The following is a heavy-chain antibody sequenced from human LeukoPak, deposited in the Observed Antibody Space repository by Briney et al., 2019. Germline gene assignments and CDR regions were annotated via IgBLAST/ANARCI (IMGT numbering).Heavy chain of an antibody. D-gene: IGHD2-2*01. J-gene: IGHJ4*02. CDR1: GYTFTNFW. V-gene: IGHV5-10-1*01. CDR2: IDPRDSYT. CDR3: TRTSDHDY. Sequence: GESLKISCQGSGYTFTNFWINWVRQMPGKGLEWVGKIDPRDSYTKYSPSFEGHVSISADKSIDTVYLQWRSLESSDTAIYYCTRTSDHDYWGPGTLVGVSS.